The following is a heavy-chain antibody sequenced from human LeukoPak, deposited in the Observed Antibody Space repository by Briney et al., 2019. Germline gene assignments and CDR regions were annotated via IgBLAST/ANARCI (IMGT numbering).Heavy chain of an antibody. V-gene: IGHV3-23*01. Sequence: PGGSLRLSCAASGFTFSSTGMGWVHQAPGEGLEWVSTISGDGENKHYADFVKGRFTISRDNSRNTLSLQMNSLRVEDTAVYFCARDAGSWWPFDYWGQGALVTVSS. CDR1: GFTFSSTG. J-gene: IGHJ4*02. CDR2: ISGDGENK. CDR3: ARDAGSWWPFDY. D-gene: IGHD2-15*01.